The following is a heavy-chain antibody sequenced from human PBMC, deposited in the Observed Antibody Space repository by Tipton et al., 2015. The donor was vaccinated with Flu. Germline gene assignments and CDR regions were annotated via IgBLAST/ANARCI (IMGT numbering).Heavy chain of an antibody. CDR1: DYSISSGYY. CDR3: ARSTYYYGSGSSDY. Sequence: TLSLTCAVSDYSISSGYYWGWIRQPPGKGLEWIGCISHTGSTYYNPSLKSRVTISVDTAKNQFSQRLNSVTASDTAVYYCARSTYYYGSGSSDYWGQGTLVTVSS. CDR2: ISHTGST. J-gene: IGHJ4*02. V-gene: IGHV4-38-2*01. D-gene: IGHD3-10*01.